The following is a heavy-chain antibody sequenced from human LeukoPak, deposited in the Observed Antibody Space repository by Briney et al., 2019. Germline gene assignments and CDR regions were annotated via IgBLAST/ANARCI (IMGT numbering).Heavy chain of an antibody. CDR3: ARGWGAN. V-gene: IGHV3-66*02. J-gene: IGHJ4*02. D-gene: IGHD3-16*01. CDR2: IDSGGGT. Sequence: YPGGSLRLSCAASGFTVNSNYMSWVRQAPGKGLEWVSLIDSGGGTFYADFARGRFTISRDNSRNTLYLQMNSLRPEDTAVYYCARGWGANWGQGTLATVSS. CDR1: GFTVNSNY.